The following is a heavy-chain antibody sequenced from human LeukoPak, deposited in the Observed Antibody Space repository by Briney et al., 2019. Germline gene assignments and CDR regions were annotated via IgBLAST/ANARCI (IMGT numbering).Heavy chain of an antibody. CDR2: INPNNGNT. J-gene: IGHJ4*02. CDR1: GYTFTDYY. CDR3: ARDIPIVGGPGDY. Sequence: GASVKVSCKASGYTFTDYYMNWVRQAPGQGLEWMGWINPNNGNTNYAQKLQGRVTMTTDTSTSTAYMELRSLRSDDTVVYYCARDIPIVGGPGDYWGQGTLVTVSS. D-gene: IGHD3-22*01. V-gene: IGHV1-18*04.